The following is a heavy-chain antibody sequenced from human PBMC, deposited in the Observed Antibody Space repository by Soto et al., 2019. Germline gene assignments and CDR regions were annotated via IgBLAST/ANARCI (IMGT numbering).Heavy chain of an antibody. Sequence: EVQLVESGGGLVQPGGSLRLSCAASGFTLRNYDMYWVRQVTGEGLEWVSGIGTGGDTHYSGFVKGRFTISRENAQNSFFLQMDSLRAGDTAVYYCVRGGLQRRGLDVFDVWGPGTMVTVSS. D-gene: IGHD1-1*01. CDR1: GFTLRNYD. V-gene: IGHV3-13*01. CDR2: IGTGGDT. J-gene: IGHJ3*01. CDR3: VRGGLQRRGLDVFDV.